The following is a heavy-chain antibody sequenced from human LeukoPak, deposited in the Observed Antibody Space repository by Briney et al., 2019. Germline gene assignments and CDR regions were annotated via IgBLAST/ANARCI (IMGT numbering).Heavy chain of an antibody. V-gene: IGHV4-39*07. Sequence: SGTLSLTCTVSGGSISSSSYYWGWIRQPPGKGLVCGGSIYYSGSTYYNPSLKGRVTISVDTSKNQFFLMLSSLTAAETAVYYCAWRYITMVRGVTRIDYWGQGTLVTVSS. CDR2: IYYSGST. D-gene: IGHD3-10*01. J-gene: IGHJ4*02. CDR3: AWRYITMVRGVTRIDY. CDR1: GGSISSSSYY.